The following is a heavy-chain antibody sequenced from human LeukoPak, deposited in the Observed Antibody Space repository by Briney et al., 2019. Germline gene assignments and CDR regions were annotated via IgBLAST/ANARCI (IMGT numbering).Heavy chain of an antibody. CDR1: GYTFTGYY. Sequence: ASVRVSCTTSGYTFTGYYIHWVRQAPGQGLVWMGWINTNTGNPTYAQGFTGRFVFSLDTSVSTAYLQISSLKAEDTVVYYCARGGQWIDYWGQGTLVTVSS. V-gene: IGHV7-4-1*02. CDR2: INTNTGNP. D-gene: IGHD6-19*01. CDR3: ARGGQWIDY. J-gene: IGHJ4*02.